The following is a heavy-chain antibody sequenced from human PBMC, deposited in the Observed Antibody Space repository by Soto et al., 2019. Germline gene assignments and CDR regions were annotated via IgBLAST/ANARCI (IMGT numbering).Heavy chain of an antibody. D-gene: IGHD6-13*01. V-gene: IGHV3-48*01. J-gene: IGHJ1*01. CDR1: GFTFSSYS. Sequence: EVQLVESGGGLVQPGGSLRLSSAASGFTFSSYSMNWVRQAPGKGLEWVSYISSSSSTIYYADSVKGRFTISRDNAKNSLYLQMNSLRAEDTAVYYCARDLGSSWYPEYFQHWGQGTLVTVSS. CDR3: ARDLGSSWYPEYFQH. CDR2: ISSSSSTI.